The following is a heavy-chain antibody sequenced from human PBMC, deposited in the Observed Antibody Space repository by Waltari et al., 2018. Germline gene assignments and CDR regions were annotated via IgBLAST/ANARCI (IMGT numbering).Heavy chain of an antibody. J-gene: IGHJ5*02. D-gene: IGHD3-16*01. V-gene: IGHV4-39*01. CDR1: GDSITSENFY. CDR3: TRHPEHADYRDYRNWFDP. Sequence: QVQLQESGPALVKPSETLSLTCTVSGDSITSENFYWGWTRHSPGKGLEWIASIHYSGGPFARPALKRRITSSVETSKAQLSLKLKSVTAADTAVDYCTRHPEHADYRDYRNWFDPWGQGTLVTVSS. CDR2: IHYSGGP.